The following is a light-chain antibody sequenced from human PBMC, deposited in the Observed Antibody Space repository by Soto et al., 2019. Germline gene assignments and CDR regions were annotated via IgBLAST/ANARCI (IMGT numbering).Light chain of an antibody. CDR2: DAS. CDR1: QSVSSY. Sequence: EIVLTQSPATLSLSPGERATLSCRASQSVSSYLAWYQQKPGQAPRLLIYDASSLESGVPSRFSGSGSGTEFTLTINSLQPDDFATYYCQQYDSYSWTFGQGTKVEIK. CDR3: QQYDSYSWT. V-gene: IGKV3-11*01. J-gene: IGKJ1*01.